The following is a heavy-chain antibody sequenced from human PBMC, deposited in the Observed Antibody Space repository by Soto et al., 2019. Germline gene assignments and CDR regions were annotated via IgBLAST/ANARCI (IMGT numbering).Heavy chain of an antibody. V-gene: IGHV3-74*01. J-gene: IGHJ3*02. CDR3: AREDPDYGDYVDRVFDI. CDR1: GFTFSSYW. CDR2: INSDGSST. Sequence: GGSLRLSCAASGFTFSSYWMHWVRQAPGKGLVWVSRINSDGSSTSYADSMKGRFTISRDNAKNTLYLQMNSLRAEDTAVYYCAREDPDYGDYVDRVFDIWGQGTMVTVSS. D-gene: IGHD4-17*01.